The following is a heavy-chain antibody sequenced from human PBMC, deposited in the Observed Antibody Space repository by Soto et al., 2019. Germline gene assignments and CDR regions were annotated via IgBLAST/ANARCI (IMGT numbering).Heavy chain of an antibody. CDR1: GFTFSSYA. D-gene: IGHD6-6*01. CDR2: ISSSGSSI. CDR3: ARGSSSSVFDP. V-gene: IGHV3-48*04. Sequence: GRPLRHSCAASGFTFSSYAMNWVRQAPGKGLEWVSYISSSGSSIYYADSVKGRFTISRDNAKNSLYLQMNSLRAEDTAVYYCARGSSSSVFDPWGQGTLVTVSS. J-gene: IGHJ5*02.